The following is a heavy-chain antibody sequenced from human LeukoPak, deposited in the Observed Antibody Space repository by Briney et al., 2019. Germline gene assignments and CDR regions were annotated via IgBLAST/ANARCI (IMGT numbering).Heavy chain of an antibody. CDR1: GGSFSGYY. Sequence: SETLSLTCAVYGGSFSGYYWSWTRQPPGKGLEWIGEINHSGSTNYNPSLKSRVTISVDTSKNQFSLKLSSVTAADTAVYYCARGSPGTNYGMDVWGQGTTVTVSS. CDR2: INHSGST. V-gene: IGHV4-34*01. D-gene: IGHD1/OR15-1a*01. CDR3: ARGSPGTNYGMDV. J-gene: IGHJ6*02.